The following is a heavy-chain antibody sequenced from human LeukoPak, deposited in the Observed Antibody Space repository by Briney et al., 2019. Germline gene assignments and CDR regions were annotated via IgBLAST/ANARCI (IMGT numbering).Heavy chain of an antibody. J-gene: IGHJ4*02. CDR3: ASQKEPAASFDY. CDR2: ISYDGSNK. D-gene: IGHD2-2*01. Sequence: PGGSLRLSCAASGFTFSSYGMHWVRQAPGKGLEWVAVISYDGSNKYYADSVKGRFTISRDNSKNTRYLQMNSLRAEDTAVYYCASQKEPAASFDYWGQGTLVTISS. CDR1: GFTFSSYG. V-gene: IGHV3-30*03.